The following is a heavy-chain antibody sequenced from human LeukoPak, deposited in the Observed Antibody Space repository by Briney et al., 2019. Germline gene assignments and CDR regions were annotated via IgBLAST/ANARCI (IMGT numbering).Heavy chain of an antibody. Sequence: PWETLSLTCAVYGGSFSGYYWSWIRQPPGKGLEWIGEINHSGSTNYNPSLKSRVTISVDTSKNQFSLKLSSVTAADTAVYYCARGNYDSSGYYSPFDYWGQGTLVTVSS. J-gene: IGHJ4*02. D-gene: IGHD3-22*01. CDR2: INHSGST. CDR1: GGSFSGYY. V-gene: IGHV4-34*01. CDR3: ARGNYDSSGYYSPFDY.